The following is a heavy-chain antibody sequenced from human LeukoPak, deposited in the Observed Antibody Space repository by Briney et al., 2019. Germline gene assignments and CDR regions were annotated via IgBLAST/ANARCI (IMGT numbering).Heavy chain of an antibody. V-gene: IGHV3-23*01. CDR3: ANGGSSSWYIRYYYYYYYMDV. J-gene: IGHJ6*03. CDR2: ISGSGGST. Sequence: PGGSLRLSCAASGFTFSSYAMSWVRQAPGKGLEWVSAISGSGGSTYYADSVKGRFTISRDNSKNALYLQMNSLRAEDTAVDYCANGGSSSWYIRYYYYYYYMDVWGKGTTVTVSS. CDR1: GFTFSSYA. D-gene: IGHD6-13*01.